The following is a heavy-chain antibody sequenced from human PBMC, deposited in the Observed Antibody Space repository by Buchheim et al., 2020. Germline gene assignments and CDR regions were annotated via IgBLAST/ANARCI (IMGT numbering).Heavy chain of an antibody. Sequence: EVQIVESGGGVVQPGGSLRLSCAASGFRFSDYAMTWVRQAPGKGLEWLSAVRGDADDKYYADSVKGRFTISRDNSKNTVYLQMSRQREDDTAGYIGAKVQAVGGRGNDHWGQGT. J-gene: IGHJ4*02. CDR3: AKVQAVGGRGNDH. D-gene: IGHD4-23*01. CDR2: VRGDADDK. CDR1: GFRFSDYA. V-gene: IGHV3-23*04.